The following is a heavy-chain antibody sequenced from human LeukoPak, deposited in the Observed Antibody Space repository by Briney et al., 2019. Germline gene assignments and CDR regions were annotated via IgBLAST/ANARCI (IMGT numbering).Heavy chain of an antibody. D-gene: IGHD6-13*01. V-gene: IGHV1-3*01. CDR3: ARGSSTWSNAFDT. Sequence: GASVKVSCKASGYTFTSYTMHWVRQAPGQRLEWMGWINVDKGNTKYSQKFQDRVIISWDTSASTAYTELSSLRSEDTAVFYCARGSSTWSNAFDTWGQGTMVTVSS. CDR1: GYTFTSYT. CDR2: INVDKGNT. J-gene: IGHJ3*02.